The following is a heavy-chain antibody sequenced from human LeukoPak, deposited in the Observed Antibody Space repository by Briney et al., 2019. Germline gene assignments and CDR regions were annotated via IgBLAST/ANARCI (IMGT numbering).Heavy chain of an antibody. CDR2: FDPEDGET. J-gene: IGHJ5*02. D-gene: IGHD6-13*01. V-gene: IGHV1-24*01. Sequence: GASVKVSCKVSGYTLTELSMHWVRQAPGKGLEWMGGFDPEDGETIYAQKFQGRVTMTEDTSTDTAYMELSSLRSEDTAVYYCARDKDSSSWSHNWFDPWGQGTLVTVSS. CDR1: GYTLTELS. CDR3: ARDKDSSSWSHNWFDP.